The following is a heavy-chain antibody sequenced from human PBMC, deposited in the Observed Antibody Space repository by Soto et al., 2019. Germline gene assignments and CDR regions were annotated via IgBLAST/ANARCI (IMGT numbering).Heavy chain of an antibody. V-gene: IGHV4-31*03. Sequence: QVQLQESGPGLVKPSQTLSLTCTVSGGSITSSGYYWSWIRQHPGKGVEWIGDIYNSGSIYYNPSLKSRLTISLDTSKNQFSLKLSSVTAADTAVFFWARYQSDIELPRLSYYNYWGQGTVVAASS. CDR2: IYNSGSI. CDR3: ARYQSDIELPRLSYYNY. D-gene: IGHD5-12*01. CDR1: GGSITSSGYY. J-gene: IGHJ4*02.